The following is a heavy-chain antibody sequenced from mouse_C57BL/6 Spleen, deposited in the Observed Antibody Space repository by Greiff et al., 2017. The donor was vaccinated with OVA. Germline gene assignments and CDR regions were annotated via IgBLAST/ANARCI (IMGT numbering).Heavy chain of an antibody. V-gene: IGHV2-2*01. CDR1: GFSLTSYG. D-gene: IGHD3-1*01. J-gene: IGHJ2*01. CDR2: IWSGGST. Sequence: VQLQQSGPGLVQPSQSLSITCTVPGFSLTSYGVHWFRQSPGKGLEWLGVIWSGGSTDSNEAFISRLSISKDNTKSHVFFKMNRLQADDTAIYYCARNAGYEGDFDYWGQGTTLTVSS. CDR3: ARNAGYEGDFDY.